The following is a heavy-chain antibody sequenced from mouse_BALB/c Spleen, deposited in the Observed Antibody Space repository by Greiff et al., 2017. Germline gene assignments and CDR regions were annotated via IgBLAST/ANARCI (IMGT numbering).Heavy chain of an antibody. CDR2: INPYNGDT. CDR3: ARTYYVGRGYYIDY. J-gene: IGHJ2*01. V-gene: IGHV1-20*02. CDR1: GYSFTGYF. Sequence: EVQLLQSGPELVKPGASVKISCTASGYSFTGYFMNWVMQSHGKSLEWIGRINPYNGDTFYNQKFKGKATLTVDKSSSTAHLELRRLAAEDAAVYYCARTYYVGRGYYIDYWGQGTTLTVSS. D-gene: IGHD1-1*01.